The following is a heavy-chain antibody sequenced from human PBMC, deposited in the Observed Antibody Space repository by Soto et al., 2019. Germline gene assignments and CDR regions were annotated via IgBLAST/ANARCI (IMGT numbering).Heavy chain of an antibody. D-gene: IGHD3-10*01. J-gene: IGHJ5*02. CDR1: GFTFSSYG. Sequence: QVQLVESGGGVVQPGRSLRLSCAASGFTFSSYGMHWVRQAPGKGLEWVAVIWYDGSNKYYADSVKGRFTISRDNSKNPLYLQMNSLRAEDTAVYYCARDKPIPDTVGFGEFSPWGQGNLVTVSS. V-gene: IGHV3-33*01. CDR3: ARDKPIPDTVGFGEFSP. CDR2: IWYDGSNK.